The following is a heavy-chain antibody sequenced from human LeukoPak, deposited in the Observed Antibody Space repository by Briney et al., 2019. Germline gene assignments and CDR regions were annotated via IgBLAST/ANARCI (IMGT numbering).Heavy chain of an antibody. Sequence: GGSLRLSCAASGFTFSSYEMNWVRQAPGKGLEWVSYISSSGSTIYYADSVKGRFTISRDNAKNSLYLQMNSLRAEDTAVYYCAREGGTTGTTSNWFDPWGQGTLVTVSS. J-gene: IGHJ5*02. CDR3: AREGGTTGTTSNWFDP. V-gene: IGHV3-48*03. D-gene: IGHD1-1*01. CDR2: ISSSGSTI. CDR1: GFTFSSYE.